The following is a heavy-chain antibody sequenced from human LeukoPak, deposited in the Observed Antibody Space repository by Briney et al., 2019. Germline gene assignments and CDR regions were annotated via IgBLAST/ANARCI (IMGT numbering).Heavy chain of an antibody. J-gene: IGHJ4*02. Sequence: SVKVSCKASGGTFSSYAISWVRPAPGQGLEWMGRIFPILGIANYAQKFQGRGTITADKSTSTAYMELSSLRSEDTAVYYCARGPTYYYDSSGVDEGDYWGQGNLVTVSS. D-gene: IGHD3-22*01. CDR3: ARGPTYYYDSSGVDEGDY. CDR2: IFPILGIA. CDR1: GGTFSSYA. V-gene: IGHV1-69*04.